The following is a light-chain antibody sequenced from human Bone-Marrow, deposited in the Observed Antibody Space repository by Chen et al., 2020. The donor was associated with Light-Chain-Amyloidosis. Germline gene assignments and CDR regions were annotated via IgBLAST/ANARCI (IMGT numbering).Light chain of an antibody. J-gene: IGKJ4*01. CDR3: KQYGTSPLT. CDR2: GSS. CDR1: QTISSNY. V-gene: IGKV3-20*01. Sequence: IVLTQSPGTLSLSPGEGANLSCRASQTISSNYLTWYQQKFGQAPRLLIYGSSSMATGIPDRFIGSGSGTDFTLTINRLEPEDFAMYYCKQYGTSPLTFGGGTKVEIK.